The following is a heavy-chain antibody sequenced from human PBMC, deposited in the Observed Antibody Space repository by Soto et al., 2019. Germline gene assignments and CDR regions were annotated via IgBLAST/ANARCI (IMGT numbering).Heavy chain of an antibody. CDR2: IITILGIA. D-gene: IGHD3-9*01. J-gene: IGHJ4*02. CDR3: ASRYDIGDY. Sequence: QVQLVQSGAEVKKPGSSVKVSCKASGGTFSSYTISWVRQAPGQGLEWMGRIITILGIANYAQMFQGRVTITADKSTSTAYMELSSLRSEDTAVYYCASRYDIGDYWGQGTLVTVSS. CDR1: GGTFSSYT. V-gene: IGHV1-69*02.